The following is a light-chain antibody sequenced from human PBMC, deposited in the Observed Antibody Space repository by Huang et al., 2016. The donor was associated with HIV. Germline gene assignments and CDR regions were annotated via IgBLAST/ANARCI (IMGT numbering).Light chain of an antibody. CDR1: QSVSSY. Sequence: EIVLTQSPATLSLSPGERATLSCRASQSVSSYLAWYQQKPGQAPRRLIYDASNRATGIPARFSGSGSGTDFTLTISSLEPEDFAVYYCQQRSNWHSITFGQGTRLEIK. V-gene: IGKV3-11*01. CDR3: QQRSNWHSIT. J-gene: IGKJ5*01. CDR2: DAS.